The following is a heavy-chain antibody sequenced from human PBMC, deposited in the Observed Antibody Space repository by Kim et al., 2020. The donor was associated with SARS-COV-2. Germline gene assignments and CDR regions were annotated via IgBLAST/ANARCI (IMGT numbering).Heavy chain of an antibody. Sequence: GGSLRLSCAASGFTFSSYGMHWVRQAPGKGLEWVAVISYDGSNKYYADSVKGRFTISRDNSKNTLYLQMNSLRAEDTAVYYCAKDRSFDYWGQGTLVTVSS. J-gene: IGHJ4*02. CDR2: ISYDGSNK. V-gene: IGHV3-30*18. CDR3: AKDRSFDY. CDR1: GFTFSSYG. D-gene: IGHD6-19*01.